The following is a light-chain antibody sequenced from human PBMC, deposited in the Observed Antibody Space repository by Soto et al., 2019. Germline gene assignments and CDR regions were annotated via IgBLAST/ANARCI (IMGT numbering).Light chain of an antibody. V-gene: IGKV1-5*01. Sequence: DIQMTQSLSTVSASVRDRVTMKCLASQSISSWLAWYQQKPGKAPKLLIYAASSLQSGVPSRFSGSGSGTEFTLTISSLQPEDFATYYCLQHNTYPWTFGQGTKVDIK. J-gene: IGKJ1*01. CDR3: LQHNTYPWT. CDR2: AAS. CDR1: QSISSW.